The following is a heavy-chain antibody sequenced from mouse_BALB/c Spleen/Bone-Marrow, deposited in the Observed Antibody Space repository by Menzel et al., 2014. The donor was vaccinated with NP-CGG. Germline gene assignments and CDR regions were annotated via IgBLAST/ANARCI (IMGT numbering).Heavy chain of an antibody. D-gene: IGHD2-4*01. CDR2: IWADGST. J-gene: IGHJ3*01. CDR3: ARDYDYVSWFAY. Sequence: VKLVESGPGLVAPSQSLSITCTVSGFSLTSYGVHWVRPPPGKGLEWLGVIWADGSTNYNSALMSRLSISKDNSKSQVFLKMNSLQTDDTAMYYCARDYDYVSWFAYWGQGTLVTVSA. V-gene: IGHV2-9*02. CDR1: GFSLTSYG.